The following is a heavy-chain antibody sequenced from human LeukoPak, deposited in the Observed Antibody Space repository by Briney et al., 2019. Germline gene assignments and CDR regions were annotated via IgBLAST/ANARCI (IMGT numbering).Heavy chain of an antibody. CDR2: INHSGST. CDR3: ARDIEGYSYGYQFYFDY. CDR1: GGSFGGYY. J-gene: IGHJ4*02. V-gene: IGHV4-34*01. Sequence: SETLSLTCAVYGGSFGGYYWSWIRQPPGKGLEWIGEINHSGSTNYNPSLKSRVTISVDTSKNQFSLKLSSVTAADTAVYYCARDIEGYSYGYQFYFDYWGQGTLVTVSS. D-gene: IGHD5-18*01.